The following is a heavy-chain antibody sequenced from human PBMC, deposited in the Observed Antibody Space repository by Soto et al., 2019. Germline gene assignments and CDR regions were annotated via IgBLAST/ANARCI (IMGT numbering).Heavy chain of an antibody. V-gene: IGHV3-30-3*01. Sequence: QVQLVESGGGVVQPGRSLRLSCAASGFTFSSYAMHWVRQAPGKGLEWVAVISYDGSNKYYADSVKGRFTISRDNSKNTLYLQMNSVRAEDTAVYYCARGSTYVSYYYYYGMDVWGQGTTVTVSS. CDR3: ARGSTYVSYYYYYGMDV. J-gene: IGHJ6*02. CDR1: GFTFSSYA. CDR2: ISYDGSNK. D-gene: IGHD3-16*01.